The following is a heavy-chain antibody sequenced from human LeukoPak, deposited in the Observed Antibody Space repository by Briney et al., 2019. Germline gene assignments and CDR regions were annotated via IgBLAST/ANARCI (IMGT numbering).Heavy chain of an antibody. Sequence: GGSLRLSCAASGFTFSSNAMSWVRQAAGKGLEWVSAISGSGGSTYYADSVKGRFTISRDNSKNTLYLQMNSLRAEDTAVYYCAKDGSLDSTPDEGYWGQGTLVTVSS. D-gene: IGHD3-22*01. V-gene: IGHV3-23*01. CDR1: GFTFSSNA. J-gene: IGHJ4*02. CDR2: ISGSGGST. CDR3: AKDGSLDSTPDEGY.